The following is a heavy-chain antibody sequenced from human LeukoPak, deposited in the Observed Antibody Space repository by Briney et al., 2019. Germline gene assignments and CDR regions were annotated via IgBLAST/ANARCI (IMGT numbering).Heavy chain of an antibody. CDR2: ISSSGSTI. V-gene: IGHV3-48*03. Sequence: GGSLRLSCAASGFTFSRYEMNWVRQAPGKGLEWVSYISSSGSTIYYADSVKGRFTISRDNAKNSLYLQMNSLRAEDTAVYYCARDNDGLTDYWGQGTLVTVSS. D-gene: IGHD5-24*01. CDR1: GFTFSRYE. J-gene: IGHJ4*02. CDR3: ARDNDGLTDY.